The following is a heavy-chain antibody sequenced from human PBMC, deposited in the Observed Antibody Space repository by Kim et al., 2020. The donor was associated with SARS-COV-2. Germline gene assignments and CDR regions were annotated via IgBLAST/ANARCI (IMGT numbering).Heavy chain of an antibody. V-gene: IGHV3-73*01. CDR3: TRRITSPYDYTYYYGMDV. CDR2: IRSKANSYAT. D-gene: IGHD5-12*01. J-gene: IGHJ6*02. Sequence: GGSLRLSCAASGFTFSGSAMHWVRQASGKGLEWVGRIRSKANSYATAYAASVKGRFTISRDDSKNTAYLQMNSLKTEDTAVYYCTRRITSPYDYTYYYGMDVWGQGTTVTVSS. CDR1: GFTFSGSA.